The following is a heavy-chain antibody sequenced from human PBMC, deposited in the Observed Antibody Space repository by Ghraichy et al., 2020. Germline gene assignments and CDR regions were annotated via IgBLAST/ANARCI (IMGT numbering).Heavy chain of an antibody. Sequence: SETLSLTCTVSGGSISSSNYYWAWIRQPPGKGLEWIGTFYYSANTYYNPSLKSRVTISVDTSKNQFSLKLSSVTAADTAVYYCAKPRITIFGVANDAFDLWGQGTMVTVSS. V-gene: IGHV4-39*01. J-gene: IGHJ3*01. CDR3: AKPRITIFGVANDAFDL. CDR2: FYYSANT. D-gene: IGHD3-3*01. CDR1: GGSISSSNYY.